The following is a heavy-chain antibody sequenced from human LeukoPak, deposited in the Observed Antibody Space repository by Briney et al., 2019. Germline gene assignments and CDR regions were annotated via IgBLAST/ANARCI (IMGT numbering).Heavy chain of an antibody. V-gene: IGHV3-15*01. CDR2: IKRKTDVGTA. CDR3: TTGPYCGGDCYTLGY. CDR1: GFTFSNAW. J-gene: IGHJ4*02. Sequence: GGSLRLSCAASGFTFSNAWMSWVRQAPGKGLEWVGRIKRKTDVGTADYAAPVKGRFTISRDDSENTLYLQMNSLKTEDTAVYYCTTGPYCGGDCYTLGYWGQGTLVTVSS. D-gene: IGHD2-21*02.